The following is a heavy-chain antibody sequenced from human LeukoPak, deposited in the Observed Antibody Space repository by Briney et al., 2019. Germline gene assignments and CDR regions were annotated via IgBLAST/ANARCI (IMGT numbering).Heavy chain of an antibody. V-gene: IGHV1-69*04. CDR3: ARAPPGRANGMDV. Sequence: ASVKVSCKASGGTFSSYAISWVRQAPGQGLEWMGRIIPILGIANYAQKFQGRVTITADKSTSTAYMELSSLRSEDTAVYYCARAPPGRANGMDVWGQGPTVTVSS. J-gene: IGHJ6*02. CDR2: IIPILGIA. CDR1: GGTFSSYA. D-gene: IGHD1-26*01.